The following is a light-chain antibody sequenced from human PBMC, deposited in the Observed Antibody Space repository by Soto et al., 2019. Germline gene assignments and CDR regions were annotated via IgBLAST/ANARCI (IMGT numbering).Light chain of an antibody. CDR1: SSDIGSNNY. CDR3: SSYTTTTRL. J-gene: IGLJ3*02. Sequence: QSALTQPASVSGSPGQSITISCTGTSSDIGSNNYVSWFQQRPGKAPTLIIYEVSNRPSGVFNHFSGSKSGNTASLTISGLLPEDEPEYYCSSYTTTTRLFGGGTKLTVL. V-gene: IGLV2-14*01. CDR2: EVS.